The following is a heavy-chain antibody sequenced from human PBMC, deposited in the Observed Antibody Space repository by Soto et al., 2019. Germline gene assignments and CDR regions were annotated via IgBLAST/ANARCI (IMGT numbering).Heavy chain of an antibody. CDR3: ARDIVVRVYGMDV. J-gene: IGHJ6*02. D-gene: IGHD2-2*01. CDR1: GFTFSSYS. CDR2: ISSSSSYI. Sequence: PGGSLRLSCAASGFTFSSYSMNWVRQAPGKGLEWVSSISSSSSYIYYADSVKGRFTISRDNAKNSLYLQMNSLRAEDTAVYYCARDIVVRVYGMDVWVQGTTVTVSS. V-gene: IGHV3-21*01.